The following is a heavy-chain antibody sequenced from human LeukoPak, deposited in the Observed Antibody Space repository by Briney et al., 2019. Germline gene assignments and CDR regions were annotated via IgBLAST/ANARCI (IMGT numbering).Heavy chain of an antibody. D-gene: IGHD3-16*01. CDR2: SNHSGST. CDR1: GGSISGYY. V-gene: IGHV4-34*01. CDR3: ARGNDYVWGSYTYYFDY. Sequence: SETLSLTCTVSGGSISGYYWGWIRQPPGKGLEWIGESNHSGSTNYNPSLKSRVTISVDTSKNQFSLKLSSVTAADTAVYYCARGNDYVWGSYTYYFDYWGQGTLVTVSS. J-gene: IGHJ4*02.